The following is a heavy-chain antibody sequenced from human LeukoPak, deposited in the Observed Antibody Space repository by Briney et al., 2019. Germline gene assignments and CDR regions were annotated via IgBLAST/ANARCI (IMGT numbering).Heavy chain of an antibody. CDR1: GYTFTGYY. CDR2: INPNSGGT. V-gene: IGHV1-2*02. CDR3: ARDWNIVVVPATGWFDP. D-gene: IGHD2-2*01. Sequence: ASVKVSCKASGYTFTGYYMHWVRQAPGQGLEWMGWINPNSGGTNYAQKFQGRVTMTRDTSISTAYMELSRLRSDDTAVYYCARDWNIVVVPATGWFDPWGQGTLVTVSS. J-gene: IGHJ5*02.